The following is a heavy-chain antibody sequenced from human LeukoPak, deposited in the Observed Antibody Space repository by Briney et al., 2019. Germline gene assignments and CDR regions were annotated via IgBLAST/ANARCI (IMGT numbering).Heavy chain of an antibody. CDR2: ICYSGTT. J-gene: IGHJ5*02. CDR1: GASISSGGYC. D-gene: IGHD3-10*01. V-gene: IGHV4-31*03. Sequence: SETLYLTCTVSGASISSGGYCWSWIRQHPGKGLEWIGYICYSGTTYYNPSLKSRVTISVDMSENQFSLKLSSVTAADTAVYYCANYGAGTYRFDPWGQGTLVIVSS. CDR3: ANYGAGTYRFDP.